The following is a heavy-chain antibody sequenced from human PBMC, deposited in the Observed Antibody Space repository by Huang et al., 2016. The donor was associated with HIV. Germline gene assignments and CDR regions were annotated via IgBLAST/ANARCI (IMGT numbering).Heavy chain of an antibody. CDR2: SIPRFGLT. J-gene: IGHJ4*03. CDR1: GVSLIDYA. V-gene: IGHV1-69*10. D-gene: IGHD3-16*01. CDR3: AREGQNWLGKPFGALAF. Sequence: QAQLVQSGAAVMKPGSSVRVSCKASGVSLIDYAFSWVRRAPGQGLDWMGGSIPRFGLTNYAPRLQCRVTISADKSSNTVYLELTSLRSGDTAVYYCAREGQNWLGKPFGALAFWGQGTEVIVSS.